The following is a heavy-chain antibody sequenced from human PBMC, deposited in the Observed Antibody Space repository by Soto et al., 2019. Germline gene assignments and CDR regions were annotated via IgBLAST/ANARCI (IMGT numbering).Heavy chain of an antibody. CDR3: TTVPHSGSYPYYFDY. J-gene: IGHJ4*02. V-gene: IGHV3-15*07. D-gene: IGHD1-26*01. Sequence: PGGSLRLSCAASVFTFSNAWMNWVRQAPGKGLEWVGRIKSKTDGGTTDYAAPVKGRFTISRDDSKNTLYLQMNSLKTEDTAVYYCTTVPHSGSYPYYFDYWGQGTLVTVSS. CDR2: IKSKTDGGTT. CDR1: VFTFSNAW.